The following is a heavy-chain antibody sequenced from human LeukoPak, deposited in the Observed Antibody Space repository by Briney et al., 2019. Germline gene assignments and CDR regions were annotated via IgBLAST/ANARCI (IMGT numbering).Heavy chain of an antibody. CDR1: GFTFSSYG. J-gene: IGHJ4*02. Sequence: HPGGSLRLSCAASGFTFSSYGMQWVRQAPGKGLEWVAVIWYDGSHKYYTDSVKDRFTISRDNSKNTLYLQMNSLRAEDTAVYYCAKDILMRYYDSSGYYTFDYWGQGTLVTVSS. D-gene: IGHD3-22*01. CDR3: AKDILMRYYDSSGYYTFDY. CDR2: IWYDGSHK. V-gene: IGHV3-33*06.